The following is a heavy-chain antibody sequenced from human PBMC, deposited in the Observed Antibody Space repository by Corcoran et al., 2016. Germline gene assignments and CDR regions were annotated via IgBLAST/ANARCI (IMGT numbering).Heavy chain of an antibody. Sequence: EVQMVESGGGLVKPGGSLRLSCAASGFTCSSYSLSWVRQAPGTGLEWVSSISSSSSYISYADSVKGRFTVSRDNAKNALCLQMNSLRAEDTAVYYWARGGLYDYVWGSYRPAYFYYWGQGTAVTVSS. V-gene: IGHV3-21*01. CDR2: ISSSSSYI. J-gene: IGHJ4*02. D-gene: IGHD3-16*02. CDR3: ARGGLYDYVWGSYRPAYFYY. CDR1: GFTCSSYS.